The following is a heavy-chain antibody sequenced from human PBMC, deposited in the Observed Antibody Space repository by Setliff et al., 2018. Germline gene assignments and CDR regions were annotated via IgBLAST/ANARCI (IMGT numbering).Heavy chain of an antibody. Sequence: SVKVSCTASGGTFSSYGISWVRQAPGQGLEWMGGTIPIFGTTDYAQKFQGRVTINTDESTSTAFMQLSSLRSEDTAVYYCVREGVDSRSSTDYRYYMDVWGKGTTVTVSS. CDR3: VREGVDSRSSTDYRYYMDV. J-gene: IGHJ6*03. CDR1: GGTFSSYG. D-gene: IGHD3-22*01. CDR2: TIPIFGTT. V-gene: IGHV1-69*05.